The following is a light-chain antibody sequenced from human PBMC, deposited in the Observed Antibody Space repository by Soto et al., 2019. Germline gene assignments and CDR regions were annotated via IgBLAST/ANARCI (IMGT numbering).Light chain of an antibody. J-gene: IGLJ1*01. CDR2: GNS. CDR1: SSNIGAGYD. Sequence: QSALTPPASVSGSRGQRVTISCTGSSSNIGAGYDLHWYQQLPGTAPKLLIYGNSNRPSGVPDRFSGSKSGTSASLAITGLQAEDEADYYCQSYDSSLSGKVFGTGTKVTVL. CDR3: QSYDSSLSGKV. V-gene: IGLV1-40*01.